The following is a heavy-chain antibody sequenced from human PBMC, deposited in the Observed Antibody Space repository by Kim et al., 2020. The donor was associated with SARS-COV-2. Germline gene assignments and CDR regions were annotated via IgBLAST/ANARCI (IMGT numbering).Heavy chain of an antibody. CDR2: ISTDNSNT. Sequence: ASVKVSCKASGYTFTDYGLQWVRQAPGQRLEWMGWISTDNSNTKYSQHFQGRVTISWDASASTAYMELTSLRSEDTAVYYCAREELMVGYGMDVWGQWTTVIVSS. D-gene: IGHD2-8*01. CDR1: GYTFTDYG. J-gene: IGHJ6*02. V-gene: IGHV1-3*04. CDR3: AREELMVGYGMDV.